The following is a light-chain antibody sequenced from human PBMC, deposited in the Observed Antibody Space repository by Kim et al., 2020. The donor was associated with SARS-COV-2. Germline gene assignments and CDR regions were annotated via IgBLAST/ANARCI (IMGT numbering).Light chain of an antibody. CDR1: QSISSY. V-gene: IGKV1-39*01. Sequence: ASVGDRVTITCRASQSISSYLNWYQQKPGKAPKLLIYTASSLQGGVPSRFSGSGSGTDFTLTISSLQPEDFATYYCQQSYSTPQTFGQGTKVDIK. CDR2: TAS. CDR3: QQSYSTPQT. J-gene: IGKJ1*01.